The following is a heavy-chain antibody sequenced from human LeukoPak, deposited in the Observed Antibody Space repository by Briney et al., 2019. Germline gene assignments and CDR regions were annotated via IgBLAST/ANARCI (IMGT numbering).Heavy chain of an antibody. V-gene: IGHV3-23*01. CDR1: GGSISSYY. CDR3: AKGTSSLNYDAFDI. Sequence: PSETLSLTCTVSGGSISSYYWSWIRQPPGKGLEWVSGISFIISTWSADSVKGRFTISRDNSKNTVYLQMNSLRDDDTAVYYCAKGTSSLNYDAFDIWGQGTLVTVSS. J-gene: IGHJ3*02. CDR2: ISFIIST. D-gene: IGHD6-19*01.